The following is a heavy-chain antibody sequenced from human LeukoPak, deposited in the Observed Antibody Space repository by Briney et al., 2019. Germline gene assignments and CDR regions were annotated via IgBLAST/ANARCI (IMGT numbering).Heavy chain of an antibody. Sequence: PGGSLRLSCAASGFTFSSYYMSWVRQAPGKGLEWVANIKQGGNEKYYVDSVNGRFTISRDNAKNSLFLQMNTLRAEDTAVYYCARDLFPLVTNLGVLSYFDYWGQGTLATVSS. V-gene: IGHV3-7*01. D-gene: IGHD3-3*01. CDR3: ARDLFPLVTNLGVLSYFDY. CDR2: IKQGGNEK. CDR1: GFTFSSYY. J-gene: IGHJ4*02.